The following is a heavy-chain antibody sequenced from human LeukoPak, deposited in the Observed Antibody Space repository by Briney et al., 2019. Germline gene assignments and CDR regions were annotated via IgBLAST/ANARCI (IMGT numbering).Heavy chain of an antibody. CDR2: TYYRSKWYN. D-gene: IGHD2-2*01. Sequence: SQTLSLTCAISGDSVSSNSAAWNWIRQSPSRGLEWLGRTYYRSKWYNDYAVSVKSRININPDTSKNQFSLQLNSVTPEDTAVYYCARATVPAAMFPHYYYYYYMDVWGKGTTVTVSS. CDR3: ARATVPAAMFPHYYYYYYMDV. CDR1: GDSVSSNSAA. J-gene: IGHJ6*03. V-gene: IGHV6-1*01.